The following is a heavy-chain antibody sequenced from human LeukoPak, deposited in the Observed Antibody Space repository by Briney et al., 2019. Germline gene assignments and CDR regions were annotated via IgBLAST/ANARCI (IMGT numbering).Heavy chain of an antibody. J-gene: IGHJ3*01. V-gene: IGHV3-30*01. CDR2: ISSDGSKT. Sequence: GGPLRLSCAASGFIFSNYAMHWVRQAPGKGLEWVALISSDGSKTYHADSVKGRFSISRDNSKNTLYLQLNSLRAEDTSVYYCARVAASGTSREPFDFWGQGTVVTVSS. CDR1: GFIFSNYA. CDR3: ARVAASGTSREPFDF. D-gene: IGHD6-13*01.